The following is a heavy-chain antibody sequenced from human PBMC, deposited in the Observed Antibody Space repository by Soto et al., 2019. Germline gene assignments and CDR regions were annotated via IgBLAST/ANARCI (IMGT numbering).Heavy chain of an antibody. CDR1: GFTFSSYW. V-gene: IGHV3-74*01. CDR3: ARAAAPGNSAFAF. D-gene: IGHD6-13*01. J-gene: IGHJ4*02. Sequence: EVELVESGGGLVQPGESLRLSCAASGFTFSSYWMHWVRQAPGKGLVWVSRLNSDGSTTDYADSVKGRFTISRDNAKNTLFLQVTSLRAEYMAVYYCARAAAPGNSAFAFWGQGTPVTVSS. CDR2: LNSDGSTT.